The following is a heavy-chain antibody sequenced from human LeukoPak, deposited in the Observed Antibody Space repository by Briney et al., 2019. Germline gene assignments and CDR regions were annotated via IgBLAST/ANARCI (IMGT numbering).Heavy chain of an antibody. J-gene: IGHJ4*02. CDR2: IIPIFGTA. Sequence: SVKVSCKASGGTFSSYAISWVRQAPGQGLEWMGGIIPIFGTANYAQKFQGRVTITTDESTSTAYMELSSLRAEDTALYYCVKRIENHPFDYWGQGTLVTVSS. D-gene: IGHD1-14*01. CDR1: GGTFSSYA. CDR3: VKRIENHPFDY. V-gene: IGHV1-69*05.